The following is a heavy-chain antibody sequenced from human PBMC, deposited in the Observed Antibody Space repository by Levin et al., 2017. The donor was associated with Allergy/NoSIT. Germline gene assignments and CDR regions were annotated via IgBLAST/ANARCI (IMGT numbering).Heavy chain of an antibody. CDR2: IYSNGKT. J-gene: IGHJ5*02. D-gene: IGHD1-7*01. V-gene: IGHV4-28*01. Sequence: SETLSLTCAVSSYSINSGDWWGWIRQPPGKGLEWIGYIYSNGKTYYNPFLESRVTMSIDTSNNHFSLKLSSVTAVDTALYYCARKMRGNYGFDLWGQGTQVTVSS. CDR3: ARKMRGNYGFDL. CDR1: SYSINSGDW.